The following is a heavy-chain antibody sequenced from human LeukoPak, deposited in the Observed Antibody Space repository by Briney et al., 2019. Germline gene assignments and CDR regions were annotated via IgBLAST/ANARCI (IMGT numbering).Heavy chain of an antibody. V-gene: IGHV4-59*12. Sequence: GSLRLSCAASGFTFSRYSMNWVRQAPGKGLEWIGSIYYSGSTYYNPSLKSRVTISVDTSKNQFSLKLSSVTAADTAVYYCARLPPLELYDSSGYGFDYWGQGTLVTVSS. D-gene: IGHD3-22*01. CDR3: ARLPPLELYDSSGYGFDY. CDR1: GFTFSRYS. CDR2: IYYSGST. J-gene: IGHJ4*02.